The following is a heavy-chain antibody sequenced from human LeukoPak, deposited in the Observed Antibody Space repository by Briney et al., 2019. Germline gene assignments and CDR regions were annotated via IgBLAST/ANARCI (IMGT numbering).Heavy chain of an antibody. CDR3: AKDLGSSGWYIDY. Sequence: GGSLRLSCAASGFTFSNAWMSWVRQAPGKGLEWVSVIYSGGSTYYADSVKGRFTISRDNSKNTLYLQMNSLRAEDTAVYYCAKDLGSSGWYIDYWGQGTLVTVSS. J-gene: IGHJ4*02. CDR2: IYSGGST. D-gene: IGHD6-19*01. CDR1: GFTFSNAW. V-gene: IGHV3-53*01.